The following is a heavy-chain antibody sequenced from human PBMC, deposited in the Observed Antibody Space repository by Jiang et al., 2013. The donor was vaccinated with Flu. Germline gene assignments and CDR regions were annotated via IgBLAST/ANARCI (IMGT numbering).Heavy chain of an antibody. V-gene: IGHV3-23*01. D-gene: IGHD3-3*01. Sequence: QLLESGGGLVQPGGSLRLSCAASGFTFSSYAMSWVRQAPGKGLEWVSAISGSGGSTYYADSVKGRFTISRDNSKNTLYLQMNSLRAEDTAVYYCAKPSYYDFWSPNVNWGQGTLVTVSS. CDR1: GFTFSSYA. CDR2: ISGSGGST. CDR3: AKPSYYDFWSPNVN. J-gene: IGHJ4*02.